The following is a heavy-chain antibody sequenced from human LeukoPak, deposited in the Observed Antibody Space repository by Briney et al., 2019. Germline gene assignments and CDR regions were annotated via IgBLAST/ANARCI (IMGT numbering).Heavy chain of an antibody. J-gene: IGHJ6*02. Sequence: SETLSLTCTVSGGSISTSRYYWGWLRHSPGTGLDGFGTIYYSGNTLYKPSLKSRVTMSVDTSRNKFSLKLSSVTAADTAVYYCARSLPHGDYEFDYYGMDVWGQGTTVTVSS. V-gene: IGHV4-39*01. D-gene: IGHD4-17*01. CDR3: ARSLPHGDYEFDYYGMDV. CDR1: GGSISTSRYY. CDR2: IYYSGNT.